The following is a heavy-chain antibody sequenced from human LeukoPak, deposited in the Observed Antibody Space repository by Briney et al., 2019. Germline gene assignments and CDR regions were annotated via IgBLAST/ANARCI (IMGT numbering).Heavy chain of an antibody. CDR3: AIAVSTVEGIDWFDP. Sequence: PGGSLRLSCAASGFTVSDNYMSWVRQAPGKGLEWVSIIYTGGRTSYADSVKGRFSISRDQSKNTVYLQMNNLRVEDTAFYYCAIAVSTVEGIDWFDPWGQGTLVIVSS. D-gene: IGHD4-17*01. J-gene: IGHJ5*02. CDR2: IYTGGRT. CDR1: GFTVSDNY. V-gene: IGHV3-53*01.